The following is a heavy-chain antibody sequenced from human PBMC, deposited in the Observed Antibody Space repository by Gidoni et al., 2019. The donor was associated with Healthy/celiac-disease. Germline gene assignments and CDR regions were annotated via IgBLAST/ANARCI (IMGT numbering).Heavy chain of an antibody. CDR2: ISGSGGST. CDR1: GFTFRSYA. J-gene: IGHJ6*02. D-gene: IGHD3-9*01. Sequence: EVQLLESGGGLVQPGGSLRLSCAASGFTFRSYAMSWVRQAPGKGLAWVSAISGSGGSTYYSDSVKGRSTISRDNSNNTLYMKMNSLRAEYTAVYYCANFGILTGFHYYYYCRDVWGQGTTVTVSS. CDR3: ANFGILTGFHYYYYCRDV. V-gene: IGHV3-23*01.